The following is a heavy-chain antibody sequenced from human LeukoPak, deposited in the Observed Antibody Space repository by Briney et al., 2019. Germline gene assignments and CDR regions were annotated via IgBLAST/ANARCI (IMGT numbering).Heavy chain of an antibody. Sequence: PGGSLRLSCGASGFIFSSYAMSWVRQAPGKGLERVAGISDSGGSTSYVDSVKGRFTISRDNSKNTLYLQMNSLRPEDTAVYYCAKRMSYDSSGYPLDSWGQGTLVTVSS. J-gene: IGHJ4*02. CDR2: ISDSGGST. V-gene: IGHV3-23*01. CDR1: GFIFSSYA. CDR3: AKRMSYDSSGYPLDS. D-gene: IGHD3-22*01.